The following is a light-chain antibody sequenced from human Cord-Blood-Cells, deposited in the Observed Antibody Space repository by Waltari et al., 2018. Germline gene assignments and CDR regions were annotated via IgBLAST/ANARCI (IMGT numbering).Light chain of an antibody. Sequence: DIVMTQTPLSLSVTPGQPASISCKSSQSLLHSDGKTYLYWYLHKPGQTPQNLIYEVSTRFSGVPDRFRGRGSGTDFTLKIIRVDGRDVGVYCCMQSIQLPPPFGQGTKVEIK. J-gene: IGKJ1*01. CDR1: QSLLHSDGKTY. CDR2: EVS. CDR3: MQSIQLPPP. V-gene: IGKV2D-29*01.